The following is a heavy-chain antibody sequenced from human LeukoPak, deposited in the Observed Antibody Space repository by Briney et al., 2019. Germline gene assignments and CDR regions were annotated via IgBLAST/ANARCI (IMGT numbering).Heavy chain of an antibody. CDR2: IYSGGST. Sequence: PGGSLRLSCAASGFTVISNTMSWVRQAPGKGLEWVSVIYSGGSTYYADSVKGRFTISRDNSKNTLYLQMNSLRAEDTAVYYCASTPAGGYSYGYGYWGQGTLVTVSS. V-gene: IGHV3-53*01. D-gene: IGHD5-18*01. CDR1: GFTVISNT. CDR3: ASTPAGGYSYGYGY. J-gene: IGHJ4*02.